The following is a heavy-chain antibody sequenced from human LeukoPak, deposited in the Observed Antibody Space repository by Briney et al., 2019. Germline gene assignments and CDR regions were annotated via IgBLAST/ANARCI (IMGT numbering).Heavy chain of an antibody. D-gene: IGHD2-15*01. J-gene: IGHJ1*01. CDR2: ISGSGGSS. Sequence: GGSLRLSCGASGFTFSSYAMSWVRQAPGKGLEWVSAISGSGGSSYYADSVKGRFTISRDNSKNTLYLQMNSLRAEDTAVYYCAKDYCSGGSCYDAEYFQHWGQGTLVTVSS. CDR3: AKDYCSGGSCYDAEYFQH. CDR1: GFTFSSYA. V-gene: IGHV3-23*01.